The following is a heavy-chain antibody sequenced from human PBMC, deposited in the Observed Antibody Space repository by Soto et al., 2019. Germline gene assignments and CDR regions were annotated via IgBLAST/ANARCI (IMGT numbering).Heavy chain of an antibody. V-gene: IGHV4-34*01. D-gene: IGHD3-3*01. CDR2: INHSGST. CDR1: GGSFSGYY. Sequence: PSETLSLTCAVYGGSFSGYYWSWIRQPPGKGLEWIGEINHSGSTNYNPSLKSRVTISVDTSKNQFSLKLSSVTAADTAVYYCARPIAIFGVVSAYDYWGQGTLVTVSS. CDR3: ARPIAIFGVVSAYDY. J-gene: IGHJ4*02.